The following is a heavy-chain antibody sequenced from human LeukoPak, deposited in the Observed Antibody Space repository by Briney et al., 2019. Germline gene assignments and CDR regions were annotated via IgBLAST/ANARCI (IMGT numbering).Heavy chain of an antibody. D-gene: IGHD3-9*01. CDR2: IWYDGSNK. Sequence: GGSLRLSCAASGFTFSSYGMHWVRQAPAKVLEWVAVIWYDGSNKYYADSVKDRFTISRDNSKNTLDLQMNSLKAEDMAVYYCARSDEYYDILSGYYSDWGQGTLVTVSS. CDR3: ARSDEYYDILSGYYSD. J-gene: IGHJ4*02. V-gene: IGHV3-33*01. CDR1: GFTFSSYG.